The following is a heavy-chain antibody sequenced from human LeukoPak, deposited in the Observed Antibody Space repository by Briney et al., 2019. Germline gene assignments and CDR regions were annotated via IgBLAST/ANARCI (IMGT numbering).Heavy chain of an antibody. CDR2: IYTSGST. V-gene: IGHV4-4*07. Sequence: SETLSLTCTVSGGSISSYYWSWIRQPAGKGLEWIGRIYTSGSTNYNPSLKSRVTISVDTSKNQFSLKLSSVTAADTAVYYCAGTKLYSSSWYSSDYWGQGTLVTVPS. CDR1: GGSISSYY. CDR3: AGTKLYSSSWYSSDY. J-gene: IGHJ4*02. D-gene: IGHD6-13*01.